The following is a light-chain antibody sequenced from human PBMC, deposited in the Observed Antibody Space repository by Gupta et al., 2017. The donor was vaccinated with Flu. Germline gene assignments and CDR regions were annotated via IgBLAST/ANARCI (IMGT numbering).Light chain of an antibody. CDR2: NNY. J-gene: IGLJ2*01. CDR1: SSNIGSNS. V-gene: IGLV1-47*02. Sequence: QSVLTPPPSASGTPGQSVTISWPGSSSNIGSNSVFWYQQFTGPAPRLLIYNNYQRPSGVPDRFSASKSGTSASRAISGLRPEDEATYYCAAWDDSLSGSFGGGTRLTVL. CDR3: AAWDDSLSGS.